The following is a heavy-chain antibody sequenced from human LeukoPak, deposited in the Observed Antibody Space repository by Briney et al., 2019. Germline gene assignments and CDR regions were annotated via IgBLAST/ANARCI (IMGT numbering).Heavy chain of an antibody. CDR3: ASEFRSGHMGLDAFDI. V-gene: IGHV3-66*03. Sequence: GGSLRLSCAASGFTVSSNYMSWVRQAPGKGLEWVSVIYSCGSTYYADSVKGRFTISRDNPKNTLYLQMNSLRADDTAVYYCASEFRSGHMGLDAFDIWGQGTMVTVSS. CDR2: IYSCGST. J-gene: IGHJ3*02. CDR1: GFTVSSNY. D-gene: IGHD2-15*01.